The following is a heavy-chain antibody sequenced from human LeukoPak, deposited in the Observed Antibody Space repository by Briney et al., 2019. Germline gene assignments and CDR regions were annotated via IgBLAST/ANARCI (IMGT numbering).Heavy chain of an antibody. J-gene: IGHJ5*02. CDR3: ARDYTAMVTWWFDP. V-gene: IGHV4-59*01. D-gene: IGHD5-18*01. Sequence: SETLSLTCTVSGGSISSYYWSWIRQPPGKGLEWIGYIYYSGSTYYNPSLKSRVTISVHTSKNQFSLKLSSVTAADTAVYYCARDYTAMVTWWFDPWGQGTLVTVSS. CDR2: IYYSGST. CDR1: GGSISSYY.